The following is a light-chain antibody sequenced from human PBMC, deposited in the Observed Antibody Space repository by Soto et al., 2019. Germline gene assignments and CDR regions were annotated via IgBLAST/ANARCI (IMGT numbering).Light chain of an antibody. CDR3: QQLNRFPRT. CDR1: QDISSY. V-gene: IGKV1-9*01. Sequence: DIQLTQSPSFLSASVGDRVTITCRASQDISSYLAWYQQRPGKVTRFLTHSASTLQSAVPSRFSATGSGTTFTLTISSLQPEDIASYYCQQLNRFPRTFGQGTKVEV. J-gene: IGKJ1*01. CDR2: SAS.